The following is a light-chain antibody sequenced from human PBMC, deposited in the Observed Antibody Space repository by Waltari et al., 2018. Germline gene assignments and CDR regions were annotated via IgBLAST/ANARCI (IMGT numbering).Light chain of an antibody. Sequence: IVMTQSPDSLAVSLGERATINCKSRQTVLYISNNKNYIAWYQQKPRQPPKLLIYWASTRESGVPDRFSGSGSGTDFTLTISSLQAEDVAVYYCQQYYNTPLTFGGGTKVEIK. CDR2: WAS. J-gene: IGKJ4*01. CDR1: QTVLYISNNKNY. CDR3: QQYYNTPLT. V-gene: IGKV4-1*01.